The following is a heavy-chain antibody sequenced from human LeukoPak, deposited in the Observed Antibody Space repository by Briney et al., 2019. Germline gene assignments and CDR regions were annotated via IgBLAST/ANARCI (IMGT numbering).Heavy chain of an antibody. CDR3: ARDSYDYGDYGNSFDY. J-gene: IGHJ4*02. V-gene: IGHV3-30*04. Sequence: GGSLKLSCAASGFPFTSYAIHWVRQAPGKGLGWVAVISYDGDYQYYADSVKGRFTISRDNFKNTLFLQMNSLRPEDTAVYYCARDSYDYGDYGNSFDYWGQGTLVTVSS. D-gene: IGHD4-17*01. CDR2: ISYDGDYQ. CDR1: GFPFTSYA.